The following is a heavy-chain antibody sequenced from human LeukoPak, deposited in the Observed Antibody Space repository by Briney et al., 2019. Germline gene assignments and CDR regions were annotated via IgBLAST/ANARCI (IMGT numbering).Heavy chain of an antibody. CDR2: INGSSSDT. V-gene: IGHV3-11*03. D-gene: IGHD2-15*01. CDR3: ARRGTTYCTVDSCHPNWFDP. CDR1: GFTFSDYY. Sequence: GGSLRLSCAASGFTFSDYYMTWIRQAPGRGLEWISYINGSSSDTKYADSVKGRFTISRDNAKNSVYLLMNSLRAEDTAVYYCARRGTTYCTVDSCHPNWFDPWGQGTPVTVSS. J-gene: IGHJ5*02.